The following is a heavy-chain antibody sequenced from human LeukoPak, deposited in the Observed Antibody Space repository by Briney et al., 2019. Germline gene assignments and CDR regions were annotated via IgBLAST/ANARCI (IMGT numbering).Heavy chain of an antibody. CDR1: GFTFSSYA. CDR2: ISGSGGTT. V-gene: IGHV3-23*01. J-gene: IGHJ4*02. CDR3: AKEQLIPYYFDY. D-gene: IGHD6-13*01. Sequence: PGGSLRLSCAASGFTFSSYAMSWVRQAPGKGLEWASAISGSGGTTYYADSVKGRFTISRDNSKNTLFLQMNSLRAEDTAVYYCAKEQLIPYYFDYWGQGTLVTVSS.